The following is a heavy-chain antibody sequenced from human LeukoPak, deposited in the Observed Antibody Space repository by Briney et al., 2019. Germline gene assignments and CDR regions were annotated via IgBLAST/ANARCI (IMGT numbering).Heavy chain of an antibody. Sequence: SQTLSLTCTVSGGSISSGSYYWSWIRQPAGKGLEWIGRIHTSGSTNYNPSLKSRVTISVDTSKNQFSLKLSSVTAADTAVYYCAGRLGDYVWGSYRYGSAFDIWGQGTMVTVSS. J-gene: IGHJ3*02. V-gene: IGHV4-61*02. CDR1: GGSISSGSYY. CDR2: IHTSGST. D-gene: IGHD3-16*02. CDR3: AGRLGDYVWGSYRYGSAFDI.